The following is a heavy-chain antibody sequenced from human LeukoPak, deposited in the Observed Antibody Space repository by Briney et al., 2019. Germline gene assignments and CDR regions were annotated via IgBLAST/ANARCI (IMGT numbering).Heavy chain of an antibody. Sequence: ASVKVSCKASGYTFTNFDINWVRQATGQGLEWMGWMNPNSGNTGYAQKFQGRVTMTRNTSISTAYMELSSLRSDDTAVYYCARVSGSIVARLAWFDSWGQGTLVTVSS. CDR2: MNPNSGNT. V-gene: IGHV1-8*01. J-gene: IGHJ5*01. CDR3: ARVSGSIVARLAWFDS. D-gene: IGHD6-6*01. CDR1: GYTFTNFD.